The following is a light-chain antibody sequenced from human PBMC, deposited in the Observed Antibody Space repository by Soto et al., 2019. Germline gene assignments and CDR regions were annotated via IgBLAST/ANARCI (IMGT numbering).Light chain of an antibody. J-gene: IGKJ1*01. CDR1: QGISTY. V-gene: IGKV1-27*01. Sequence: DIQMTQSPSSLSASVGDRVTITCRARQGISTYLAWYQQKPGKVPKLQIYAASTLQSGVPSRYSGSGSGTDFTLTNSSLQPEDVATYYCQKYNSAPWTFGQGTKVVI. CDR2: AAS. CDR3: QKYNSAPWT.